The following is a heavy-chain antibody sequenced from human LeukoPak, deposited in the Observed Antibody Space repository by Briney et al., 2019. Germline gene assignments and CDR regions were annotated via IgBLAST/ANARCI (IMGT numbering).Heavy chain of an antibody. D-gene: IGHD1-26*01. V-gene: IGHV3-7*01. CDR2: IKQDGSEK. Sequence: GGSLRLSSAAPGFTFSTYLMSWVRQAPGEGLEWVAHIKQDGSEKYYVDSVKGRFTISRDNAKNSLYLQMNSLRAEDTAVYSCARDRETFSNTWFDPWGQGTLVTVSS. CDR3: ARDRETFSNTWFDP. CDR1: GFTFSTYL. J-gene: IGHJ5*02.